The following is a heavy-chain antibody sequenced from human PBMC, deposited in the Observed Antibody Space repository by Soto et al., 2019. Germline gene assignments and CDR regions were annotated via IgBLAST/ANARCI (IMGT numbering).Heavy chain of an antibody. J-gene: IGHJ3*02. CDR3: ARGSIVASIHDAFEI. CDR1: GYPFTSYG. CDR2: ISAYNGKR. D-gene: IGHD5-12*01. Sequence: QGQLLQSGDEVKTPGASVRVSCTASGYPFTSYGISWVRQAPGQGLEWVAWISAYNGKRDTAQKWHGRVTMTLDTSTDTAHMELGDLTSADTAVYYCARGSIVASIHDAFEIWGQGTKVTVSS. V-gene: IGHV1-18*01.